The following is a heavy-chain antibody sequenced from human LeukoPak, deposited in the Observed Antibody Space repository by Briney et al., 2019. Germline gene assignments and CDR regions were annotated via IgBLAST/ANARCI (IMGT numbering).Heavy chain of an antibody. V-gene: IGHV4-34*01. D-gene: IGHD6-13*01. J-gene: IGHJ4*02. CDR2: INHSGST. Sequence: SETLSLTCAVYGGSFSGYYWSWIRQPPGKGLEWIGEINHSGSTNYNPSLKSRVTISVDTSKNQFSLKLSSVTAADTAVYYCARVLRGSSWWEVDYWGQGTLITVSS. CDR3: ARVLRGSSWWEVDY. CDR1: GGSFSGYY.